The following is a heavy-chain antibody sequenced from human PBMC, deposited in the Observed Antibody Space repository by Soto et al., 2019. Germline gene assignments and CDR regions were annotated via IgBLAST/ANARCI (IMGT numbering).Heavy chain of an antibody. CDR1: GYSVTSRDYY. CDR2: MFYSGLT. D-gene: IGHD2-15*01. Sequence: SETLSLTCIVSGYSVTSRDYYWAWIRQPPGKGLEWIGSMFYSGLTYYNPSLKSRVTLSVDTSKNQFSVRLNSVTAADTAVYYCAPLSVSLSGPYGIHVWGQGTTVTVSS. J-gene: IGHJ6*02. V-gene: IGHV4-39*01. CDR3: APLSVSLSGPYGIHV.